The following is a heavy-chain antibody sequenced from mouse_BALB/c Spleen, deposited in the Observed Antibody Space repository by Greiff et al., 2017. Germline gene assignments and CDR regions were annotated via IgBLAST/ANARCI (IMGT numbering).Heavy chain of an antibody. CDR3: ARSTGTWFAY. CDR2: IDTSDSYT. D-gene: IGHD4-1*02. Sequence: QVQLQQPGAELVMPGASVKMSCKASGYTFTDYWMHWVKQRPGQGLEWIGAIDTSDSYTSYNQKFKGKATLTVDESSSTAYMQLSSLTSEDSAVYYCARSTGTWFAYWGQGTLVTVSA. J-gene: IGHJ3*01. CDR1: GYTFTDYW. V-gene: IGHV1-69*01.